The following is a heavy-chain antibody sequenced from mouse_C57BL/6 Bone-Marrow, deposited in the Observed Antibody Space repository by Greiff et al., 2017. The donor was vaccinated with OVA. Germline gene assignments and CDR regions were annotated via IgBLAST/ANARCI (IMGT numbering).Heavy chain of an antibody. CDR2: IHPNSGST. Sequence: QVQLQQPGAELVKPGASVKLSCKASGYTFTSYWMHWVKQRPGQGLEWIGMIHPNSGSTNYNEKFKSKATLTVDKSSSTAYMQLSSLTSEDSAVYYCASSTVVARGWYFGVWGTETTVTVSS. CDR3: ASSTVVARGWYFGV. V-gene: IGHV1-64*01. D-gene: IGHD1-1*01. CDR1: GYTFTSYW. J-gene: IGHJ1*03.